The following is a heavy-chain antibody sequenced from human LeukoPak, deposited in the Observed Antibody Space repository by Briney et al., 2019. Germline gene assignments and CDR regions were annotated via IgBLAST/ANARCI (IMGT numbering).Heavy chain of an antibody. CDR3: ASSGYSYGYGSPFWY. V-gene: IGHV3-66*01. D-gene: IGHD5-18*01. CDR2: IYSGGST. CDR1: GFTVSSNY. J-gene: IGHJ4*02. Sequence: RPGGSLRLSCAASGFTVSSNYMSWVRQAPGKGLEWVSVIYSGGSTYYADSVKGRFTISRDNSKNTLYLQMNSLRAEDTAVYYCASSGYSYGYGSPFWYWGQGTLVTVSS.